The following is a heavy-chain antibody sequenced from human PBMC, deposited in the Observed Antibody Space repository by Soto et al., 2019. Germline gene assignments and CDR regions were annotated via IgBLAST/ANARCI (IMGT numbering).Heavy chain of an antibody. CDR2: IIPIFGTA. J-gene: IGHJ6*02. V-gene: IGHV1-69*13. CDR1: GGTFSSYA. Sequence: EASVKVSCKASGGTFSSYAISWVRQAPGQGLEWMGGIIPIFGTANYAQKFQGRVTITADESTSTAYMELSSLRSEDTAVYYCARGAFRGYSYPLFYYYYGMDVWGQGTTVTVSS. D-gene: IGHD5-18*01. CDR3: ARGAFRGYSYPLFYYYYGMDV.